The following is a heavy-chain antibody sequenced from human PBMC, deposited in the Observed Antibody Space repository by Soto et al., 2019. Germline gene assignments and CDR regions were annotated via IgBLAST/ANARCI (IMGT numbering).Heavy chain of an antibody. CDR2: IYYSGST. J-gene: IGHJ3*02. Sequence: SETLSLTCTVSGGSISSSSYYWGWIRQPPGKGLEWIGSIYYSGSTYYNPSLKSRVTISVDTSKNQFPLKLSSVTAADTAVYYCARQIPADIVLMLYAIPDAFDIWGQGTMGTVSS. V-gene: IGHV4-39*01. CDR3: ARQIPADIVLMLYAIPDAFDI. D-gene: IGHD2-8*01. CDR1: GGSISSSSYY.